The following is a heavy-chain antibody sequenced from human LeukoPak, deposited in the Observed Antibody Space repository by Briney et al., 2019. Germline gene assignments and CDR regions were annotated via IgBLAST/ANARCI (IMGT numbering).Heavy chain of an antibody. D-gene: IGHD5-24*01. CDR3: AKSRDGYNFRYCYFDC. J-gene: IGHJ4*03. V-gene: IGHV3-30*18. Sequence: GGSLRLSCAASGFTFSSYGMHWVRQAPGKGLEWVAVISYDGSNKYYADSVKGRFTISRDNSKNTLYLQMNSLRAEDTAVYYCAKSRDGYNFRYCYFDCWGQGTLVTVSS. CDR1: GFTFSSYG. CDR2: ISYDGSNK.